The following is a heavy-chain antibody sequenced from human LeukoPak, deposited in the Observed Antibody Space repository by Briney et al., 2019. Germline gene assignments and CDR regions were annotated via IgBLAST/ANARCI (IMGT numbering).Heavy chain of an antibody. CDR3: ARDTRSYDTSGCYYFDY. CDR2: IYSDGTT. J-gene: IGHJ4*02. Sequence: SETLSLTCSVSGASTTSYYWNWIRQAPGKGLEWIGYIYSDGTTSYSPSLRSRVTISIDTSRNQFSLKLSSVTAADAAVYYCARDTRSYDTSGCYYFDYWGQGALVTVSS. V-gene: IGHV4-59*01. D-gene: IGHD3-22*01. CDR1: GASTTSYY.